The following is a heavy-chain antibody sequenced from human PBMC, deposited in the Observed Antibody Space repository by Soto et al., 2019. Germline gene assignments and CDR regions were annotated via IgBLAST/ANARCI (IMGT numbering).Heavy chain of an antibody. Sequence: QVQLVQSGAEVKKPGASVKVSCKASGYTFTSYAMHWVRQAPGQRLEWMGWINAGNGNTKYSQKFQGRVTITRDTSASTAYMGLSSLRSEDTPVYYCARDRTRYCSGGSCPLRWGQGTLVTVSS. CDR2: INAGNGNT. CDR3: ARDRTRYCSGGSCPLR. V-gene: IGHV1-3*01. J-gene: IGHJ4*02. D-gene: IGHD2-15*01. CDR1: GYTFTSYA.